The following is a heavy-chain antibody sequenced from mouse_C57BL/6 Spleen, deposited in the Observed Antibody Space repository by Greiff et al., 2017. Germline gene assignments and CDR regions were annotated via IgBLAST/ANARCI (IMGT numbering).Heavy chain of an antibody. J-gene: IGHJ4*01. CDR1: GFTFSDYG. CDR3: ARRVITTVVNYAMDY. Sequence: EVQLVESGGGLVKPGGSLKLSCAASGFTFSDYGMHWVRQAPEKGLEWVAYISSGSSTIYYADTVKGRFTISRDNAKNTLFLQMTSLRSEDTAMYYCARRVITTVVNYAMDYWGQGTSVTVSS. CDR2: ISSGSSTI. V-gene: IGHV5-17*01. D-gene: IGHD1-1*01.